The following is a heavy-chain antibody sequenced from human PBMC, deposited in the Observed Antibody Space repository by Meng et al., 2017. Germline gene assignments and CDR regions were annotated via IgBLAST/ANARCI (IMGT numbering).Heavy chain of an antibody. Sequence: QVQLQPWGAGLLKPSESLYRTFTVYGGSFNGHYWSWNRQAPGEGLEWIGEVSDGGYNKYNPSLKSRVTVSGDTSKNKVSLKLISVTSADTAVYYCARNRYDRSTHVFDPWGQGTLVTVSS. CDR3: ARNRYDRSTHVFDP. CDR2: VSDGGYN. CDR1: GGSFNGHY. D-gene: IGHD3-22*01. J-gene: IGHJ5*02. V-gene: IGHV4-34*01.